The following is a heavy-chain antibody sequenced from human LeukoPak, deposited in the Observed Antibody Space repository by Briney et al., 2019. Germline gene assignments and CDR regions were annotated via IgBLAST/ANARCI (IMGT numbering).Heavy chain of an antibody. Sequence: SETLCLTCTVSGVSITSSSYYWAWIRQSPGKGLEWIGSIYYSGSTYFNPSLKSRVTMSVDTSENQFSLKLTSVTAADTALYYCARTGRFGVASWFDPWGQGTLITVSS. J-gene: IGHJ5*02. D-gene: IGHD3-3*01. CDR3: ARTGRFGVASWFDP. CDR1: GVSITSSSYY. V-gene: IGHV4-39*01. CDR2: IYYSGST.